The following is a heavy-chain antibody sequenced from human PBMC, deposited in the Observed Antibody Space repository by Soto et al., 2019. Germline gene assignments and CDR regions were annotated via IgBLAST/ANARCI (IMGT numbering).Heavy chain of an antibody. CDR3: ARDGPGDDYYYMDV. CDR1: SYTFTRHC. CDR2: INPNSGCT. Sequence: ASRSVSCGAPSYTFTRHCMQWARQAPGQGLEWMGWINPNSGCTNYAQKFQGWVTMTRDTSISTAYMELSRLRSDDTAVYYCARDGPGDDYYYMDVWGKGTTVTVSS. V-gene: IGHV1-2*04. D-gene: IGHD3-10*01. J-gene: IGHJ6*03.